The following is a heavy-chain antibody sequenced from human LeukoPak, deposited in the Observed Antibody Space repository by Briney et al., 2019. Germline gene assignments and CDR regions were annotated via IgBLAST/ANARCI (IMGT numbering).Heavy chain of an antibody. V-gene: IGHV4-31*03. J-gene: IGHJ4*02. D-gene: IGHD6-6*01. Sequence: SETLSLTCTVSGGSISSGGYYWSWIRQHPGKGLEWIGYIYYSGSTYYNPSLKSRVTISVDTSKNQFSLKLSSVTAADTAVYYCAREGNIPSSSADYRGQGTLVTVSS. CDR3: AREGNIPSSSADY. CDR2: IYYSGST. CDR1: GGSISSGGYY.